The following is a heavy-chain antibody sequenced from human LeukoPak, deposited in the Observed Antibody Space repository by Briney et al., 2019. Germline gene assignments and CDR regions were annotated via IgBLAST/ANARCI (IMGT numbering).Heavy chain of an antibody. D-gene: IGHD6-19*01. V-gene: IGHV1-18*01. Sequence: GASVKVSCKASGYTFTSYGISWVRQAPGQGLEWMGWISAYNGNTNYAQKLQGRVTMTTDTSTSTAYMELRSLRSDDTAVYYCARGSSYSSGWYIDYYYYMDVWGKGTTVTISS. CDR3: ARGSSYSSGWYIDYYYYMDV. CDR1: GYTFTSYG. J-gene: IGHJ6*03. CDR2: ISAYNGNT.